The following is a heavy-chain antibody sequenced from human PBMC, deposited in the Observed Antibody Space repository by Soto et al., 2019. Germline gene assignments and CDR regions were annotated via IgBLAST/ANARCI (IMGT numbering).Heavy chain of an antibody. CDR1: GGSISSGGYY. J-gene: IGHJ4*02. D-gene: IGHD3-10*01. CDR3: ARVSYYYGSGSYSRIYYFDY. V-gene: IGHV4-31*03. CDR2: IYYSGST. Sequence: PSETLSLTCTVSGGSISSGGYYWIWIRQHPGKGLEWIGYIYYSGSTYYNPSLKSRVTISVDTSKSQFSLKLSSVTAADTAVYYRARVSYYYGSGSYSRIYYFDYWGQGTLVTVSS.